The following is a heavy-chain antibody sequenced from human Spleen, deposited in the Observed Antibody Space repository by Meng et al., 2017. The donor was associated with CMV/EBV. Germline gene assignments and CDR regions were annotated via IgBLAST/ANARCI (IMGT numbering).Heavy chain of an antibody. CDR3: ARDIGSSYPYAFDI. V-gene: IGHV3-66*01. CDR1: GFTVSSNY. Sequence: GGSLRLSCTASGFTVSSNYMSWVRQAPGKGLEWVSVIYSGGNTYYADSVKGRFTISRDNAKNSLYLQMNSLRAEDTAVYYCARDIGSSYPYAFDIWGQGTMVTVSS. J-gene: IGHJ3*02. CDR2: IYSGGNT. D-gene: IGHD1-26*01.